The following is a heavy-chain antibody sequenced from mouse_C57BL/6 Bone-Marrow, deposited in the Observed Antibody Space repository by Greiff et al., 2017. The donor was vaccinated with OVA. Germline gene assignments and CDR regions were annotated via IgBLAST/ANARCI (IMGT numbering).Heavy chain of an antibody. Sequence: VKLMESGAELVKPGASVKLSCKASGYTFTSYWMHWVKQRPGQGLEWIGMIHPNSGSTNYNEKFKSKATLTVDKSSSTAYMQLSSLTSEDSAVYYCARRGAYYSNYVPFAYWGQGTLVTVSA. D-gene: IGHD2-5*01. CDR3: ARRGAYYSNYVPFAY. V-gene: IGHV1-64*01. J-gene: IGHJ3*01. CDR2: IHPNSGST. CDR1: GYTFTSYW.